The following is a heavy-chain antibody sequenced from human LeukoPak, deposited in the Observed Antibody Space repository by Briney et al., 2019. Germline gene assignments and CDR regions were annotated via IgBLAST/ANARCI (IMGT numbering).Heavy chain of an antibody. CDR3: ARGSTGIAAAGTSGYYYYGMDV. CDR2: IIPIFGTA. Sequence: SVKVSCKASGGTFSSYAISWVRQAPGQGLEWMGGIIPIFGTANYAQKFQGRVTITADESTSTAYMELSSLRSEDTAVYYCARGSTGIAAAGTSGYYYYGMDVWGQGTTVTVSS. D-gene: IGHD6-13*01. V-gene: IGHV1-69*01. J-gene: IGHJ6*02. CDR1: GGTFSSYA.